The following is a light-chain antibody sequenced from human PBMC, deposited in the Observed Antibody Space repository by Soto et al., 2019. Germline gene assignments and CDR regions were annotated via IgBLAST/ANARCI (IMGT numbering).Light chain of an antibody. J-gene: IGLJ3*02. CDR1: SSDIGAYNY. CDR2: EVN. Sequence: QSVLTQPPSASGSPGQSVAISCTGTSSDIGAYNYVSWYQQHPDKAPKLIIYEVNKRPSGVPDRFSGSKSGNTASLTVSGLQADDEADYYCASFAGTSNPSWVFGGGTKLTVL. CDR3: ASFAGTSNPSWV. V-gene: IGLV2-8*01.